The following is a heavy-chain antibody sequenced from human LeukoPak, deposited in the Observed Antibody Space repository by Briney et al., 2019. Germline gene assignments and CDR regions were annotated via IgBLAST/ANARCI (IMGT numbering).Heavy chain of an antibody. CDR2: IIPILGIA. V-gene: IGHV1-69*02. D-gene: IGHD6-19*01. J-gene: IGHJ2*01. Sequence: SVKVSCKASGGTFSSYTISWVRQAPGQGLEWMGRIIPILGIANYAQKFQGRGTITADKPPSTASMEVSSLRSEDTAVYYCARTHSGSGWTGTPWYFDLWGRGTLVTVSS. CDR1: GGTFSSYT. CDR3: ARTHSGSGWTGTPWYFDL.